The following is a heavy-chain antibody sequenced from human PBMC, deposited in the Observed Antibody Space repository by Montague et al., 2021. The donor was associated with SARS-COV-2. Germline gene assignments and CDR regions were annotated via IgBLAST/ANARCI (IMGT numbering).Heavy chain of an antibody. CDR3: VRHTHYDGLNVPPDF. J-gene: IGHJ4*02. Sequence: SETLSLTCTVSGVSVTDYYWSWIRQPPGKGLEWVGDVLYNKGTNFNPSLKSRVAISVDTSKNQFSLRLTSVTAANTAFYYCVRHTHYDGLNVPPDFWGQGTLVTVSS. D-gene: IGHD3-16*01. V-gene: IGHV4-59*08. CDR2: VLYNKGT. CDR1: GVSVTDYY.